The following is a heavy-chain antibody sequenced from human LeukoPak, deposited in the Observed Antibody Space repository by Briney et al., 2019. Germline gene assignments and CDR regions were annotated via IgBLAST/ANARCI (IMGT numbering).Heavy chain of an antibody. Sequence: GGSLRLSRAASGFTFSSYNMNWVRQAPGKGLEWVSSISRSTDFIYYADSVKGRFTISRDSAKNSVYLQMNSLRVEDTAVYYCARDWSGSDYWGQGTLVTVSS. CDR1: GFTFSSYN. V-gene: IGHV3-21*01. J-gene: IGHJ4*02. CDR3: ARDWSGSDY. CDR2: ISRSTDFI. D-gene: IGHD1-26*01.